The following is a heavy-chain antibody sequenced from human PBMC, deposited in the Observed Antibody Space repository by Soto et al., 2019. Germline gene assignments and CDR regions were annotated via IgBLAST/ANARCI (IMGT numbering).Heavy chain of an antibody. CDR1: GGSFSGYY. D-gene: IGHD3-10*01. CDR2: INHSGST. V-gene: IGHV4-34*01. J-gene: IGHJ6*02. CDR3: ARGLGGSITMVRGVKAYYYYGMDV. Sequence: QVQLQQWGAGLLKPSETLSLTCAVYGGSFSGYYWSWIRQPPGKGLEWIGEINHSGSTNYNPSLKSRVTISVDTSKNQFSLKLSSVTAADTAVYYCARGLGGSITMVRGVKAYYYYGMDVWGQGTTVTVSS.